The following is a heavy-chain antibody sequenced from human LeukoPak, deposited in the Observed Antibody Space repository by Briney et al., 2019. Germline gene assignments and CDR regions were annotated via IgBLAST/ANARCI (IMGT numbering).Heavy chain of an antibody. CDR3: ARSFRGYSYGDAFDI. D-gene: IGHD5-18*01. V-gene: IGHV4-59*01. CDR1: GYSISTGYY. Sequence: SETLSLTCTVSGYSISTGYYWDWIRQPPGKGLEWIGYIYYSGSTNYNPSLKSRVTISVDTSKNQFSLKLSSVTAADTAVYYCARSFRGYSYGDAFDIWGQGTMVTVSS. CDR2: IYYSGST. J-gene: IGHJ3*02.